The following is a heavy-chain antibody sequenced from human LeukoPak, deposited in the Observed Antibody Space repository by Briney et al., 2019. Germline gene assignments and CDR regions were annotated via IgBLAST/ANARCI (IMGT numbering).Heavy chain of an antibody. CDR2: ISGSGGST. CDR3: AKVGYDILTGFDY. D-gene: IGHD3-9*01. Sequence: GGSLRLSCAASGFTFSSYAMSWVRQAPGKGLEWVSAISGSGGSTYYADSVKGRFTTSRDNSKNTLYLQMNSLRAEDTAVYYCAKVGYDILTGFDYWGQGTLVTVSS. CDR1: GFTFSSYA. J-gene: IGHJ4*02. V-gene: IGHV3-23*01.